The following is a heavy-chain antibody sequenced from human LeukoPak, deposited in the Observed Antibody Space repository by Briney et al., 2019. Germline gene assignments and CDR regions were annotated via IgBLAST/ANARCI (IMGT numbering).Heavy chain of an antibody. V-gene: IGHV4-59*01. CDR2: IYYSEST. CDR3: ARGRCRNSGCRPYFDY. J-gene: IGHJ4*02. CDR1: GDSISNYY. Sequence: PSETLSLTCTVSGDSISNYYWSWIRQPPGKGLEWIGYIYYSESTNYNPSLKSRVTISTDTSKSQFSLNLRSVTAGDTGIYYCARGRCRNSGCRPYFDYWGQGTQVTVSS. D-gene: IGHD2/OR15-2a*01.